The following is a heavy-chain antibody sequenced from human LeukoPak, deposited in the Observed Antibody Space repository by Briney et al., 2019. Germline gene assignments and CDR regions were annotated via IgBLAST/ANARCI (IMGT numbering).Heavy chain of an antibody. J-gene: IGHJ5*02. CDR3: ARESPGYSSSYNWFDL. Sequence: SETLSLTCTVSGGSISSYYWSWIRQPPGKGLEWIGYIYYSGSTNYNPSLKSRVTISVDTSKNQFSLKLSSVTAADTAVYYCARESPGYSSSYNWFDLWGQGTLVTVSS. CDR2: IYYSGST. D-gene: IGHD6-13*01. V-gene: IGHV4-59*01. CDR1: GGSISSYY.